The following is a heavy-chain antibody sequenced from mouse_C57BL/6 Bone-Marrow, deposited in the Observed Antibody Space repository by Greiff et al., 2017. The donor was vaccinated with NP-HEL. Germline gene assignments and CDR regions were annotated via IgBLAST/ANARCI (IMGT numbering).Heavy chain of an antibody. J-gene: IGHJ3*01. V-gene: IGHV1-80*01. Sequence: QVQLQQSGAELVKPGASVKLSCNASGYAFSNYWMNWVKQRPGKGLEWIGQIYPGDGDTNYNGKFKDKATMTADKSSSTAYMQLSRLTSEDSAVLVCARGAYGGRGTLVTVSA. CDR2: IYPGDGDT. CDR1: GYAFSNYW. CDR3: ARGAY.